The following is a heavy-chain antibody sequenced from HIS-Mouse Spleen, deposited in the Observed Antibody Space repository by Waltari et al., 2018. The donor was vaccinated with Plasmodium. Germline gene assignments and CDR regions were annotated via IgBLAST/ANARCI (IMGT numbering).Heavy chain of an antibody. D-gene: IGHD6-19*01. Sequence: QVQLVQPGTDMKKPGASVKVSCKASGCTFTRNGINWVRQAPGQGLEWSGWISAYNGNTNYEPKLQGRVTMTTDTSTSTAYMQLGSLRSDDTAVYYCARGSAGDAFDIWGQGTMVTVSS. CDR1: GCTFTRNG. CDR3: ARGSAGDAFDI. V-gene: IGHV1-18*01. CDR2: ISAYNGNT. J-gene: IGHJ3*02.